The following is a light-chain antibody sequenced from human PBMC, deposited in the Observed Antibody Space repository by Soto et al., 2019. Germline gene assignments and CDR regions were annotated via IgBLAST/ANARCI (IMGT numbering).Light chain of an antibody. J-gene: IGKJ1*01. Sequence: DIQMTQSPSSLSASIGDRVTITCRSSQSIVSYLNWYQQKPGKAPKLLIFTASILQTGVPSRFSGSGSETDFTLTISSLQPEDFATYYCQQSYILPRTFGHGTTVEIK. V-gene: IGKV1-39*01. CDR3: QQSYILPRT. CDR2: TAS. CDR1: QSIVSY.